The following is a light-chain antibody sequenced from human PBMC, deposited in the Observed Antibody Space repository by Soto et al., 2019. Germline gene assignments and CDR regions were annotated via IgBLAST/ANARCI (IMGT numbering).Light chain of an antibody. CDR1: QSVSSN. J-gene: IGKJ1*01. CDR3: QQYGSSRWT. Sequence: EIVMTQSPDTLSVSPGERATLSCRASQSVSSNLAWYQHKPGQAPRLLMYGASTRATGVPARFSGSGSGTEFTLTISRLEPEDFAVYYCQQYGSSRWTFGQGTKVDIK. CDR2: GAS. V-gene: IGKV3-15*01.